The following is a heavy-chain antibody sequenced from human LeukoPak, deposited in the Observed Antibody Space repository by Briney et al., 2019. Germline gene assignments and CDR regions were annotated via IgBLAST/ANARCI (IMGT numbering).Heavy chain of an antibody. J-gene: IGHJ4*02. CDR2: ISSTSTYI. D-gene: IGHD3-3*01. CDR1: GFIFSSYS. CDR3: ARAYFDFWSGSFLDF. V-gene: IGHV3-21*01. Sequence: GGSLRLSCATSGFIFSSYSMNWVRQAPGKGLEWVSSISSTSTYIRYSDSVKGRFTISRDSADNSLYLQMNSLTDEDTAVYYCARAYFDFWSGSFLDFWGQGTLVTVSS.